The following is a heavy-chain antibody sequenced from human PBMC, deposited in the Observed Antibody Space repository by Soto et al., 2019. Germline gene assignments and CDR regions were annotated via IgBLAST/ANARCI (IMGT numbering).Heavy chain of an antibody. Sequence: QVQLVQSGAEVKKPGASVKVSCKASGYTFTSYGISWVRQAPGQGLEWMGWISAYNGNTNYAQKLQGRVTMTTDTSTCTAYMELRSLRSDDTAVYYCARDQPYSQHAQVFYYYYMDVWGKGTTVTVSS. CDR1: GYTFTSYG. J-gene: IGHJ6*03. V-gene: IGHV1-18*01. D-gene: IGHD4-4*01. CDR2: ISAYNGNT. CDR3: ARDQPYSQHAQVFYYYYMDV.